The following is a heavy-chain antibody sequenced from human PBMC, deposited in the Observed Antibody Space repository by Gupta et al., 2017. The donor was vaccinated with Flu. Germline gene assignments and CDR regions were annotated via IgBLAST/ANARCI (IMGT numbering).Heavy chain of an antibody. CDR3: ARYGHDDDGSVYFYLGACDI. CDR1: GGSISSGGYH. V-gene: IGHV4-31*03. CDR2: ISYSGTT. J-gene: IGHJ3*02. D-gene: IGHD3-22*01. Sequence: QVQLQESGPGLVKPSQTLSLTCTVSGGSISSGGYHWSWIRQHPEKGLEWIGYISYSGTTYYNPSFKSRVTISVDTSNNQFSLNLTYVNAEDTAVYYCARYGHDDDGSVYFYLGACDIWGQGTLVTVS.